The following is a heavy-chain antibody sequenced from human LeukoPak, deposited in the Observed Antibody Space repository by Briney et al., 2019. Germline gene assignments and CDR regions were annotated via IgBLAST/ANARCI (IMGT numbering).Heavy chain of an antibody. J-gene: IGHJ4*02. CDR3: AKDGGDSPGHELFDY. Sequence: GGSLRLSCAASGFTVNNNYMSWVRQAPGKGLEWVSVIYSGGSTYYADSVKGRFTISRDNSKNTLYLQMNSLRADDTAVYYCAKDGGDSPGHELFDYRGQGTLVTVSS. CDR1: GFTVNNNY. CDR2: IYSGGST. V-gene: IGHV3-66*01. D-gene: IGHD3-16*01.